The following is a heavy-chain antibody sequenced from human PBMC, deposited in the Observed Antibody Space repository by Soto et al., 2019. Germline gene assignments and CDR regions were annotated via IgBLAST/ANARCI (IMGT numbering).Heavy chain of an antibody. V-gene: IGHV3-21*01. Sequence: GGSLRLSCAASGFTCSSYSMNLVRQAPGKGLEWVSSISSSSSYIYYADLVKGRFTISRDNAKNSLYLQMNSLRAEDTAVYYCARDGALRYFDWFDPWGQGTLVTVSS. CDR1: GFTCSSYS. D-gene: IGHD3-9*01. CDR3: ARDGALRYFDWFDP. CDR2: ISSSSSYI. J-gene: IGHJ5*02.